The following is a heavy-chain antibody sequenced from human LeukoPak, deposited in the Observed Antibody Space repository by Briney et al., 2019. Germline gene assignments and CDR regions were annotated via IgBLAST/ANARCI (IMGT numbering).Heavy chain of an antibody. CDR3: AREGYSYGLDY. CDR2: ISYDGSNK. CDR1: GFTFSGYG. Sequence: GRSLRLSCAASGFTFSGYGMHWVRQAPGKGLEWVAVISYDGSNKYYADSVKGRFTISRDNSKNTLYLQMNSLRAEDTAVYYCAREGYSYGLDYWGQGTLVTVSS. V-gene: IGHV3-30*03. D-gene: IGHD5-18*01. J-gene: IGHJ4*02.